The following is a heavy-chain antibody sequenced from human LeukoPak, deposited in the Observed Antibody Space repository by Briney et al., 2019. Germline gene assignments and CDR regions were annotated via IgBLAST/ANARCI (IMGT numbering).Heavy chain of an antibody. V-gene: IGHV4-34*01. CDR2: INHSGST. D-gene: IGHD2-15*01. CDR3: AREWGYCSGDSCYSWFDP. CDR1: GGSFSGYY. Sequence: SETLSLTCAVYGGSFSGYYWSWIRQPPGKGLEWIGEINHSGSTNYNPSLKSRVTISVDTSKNQFSLKLSSVTAADTAVYYCAREWGYCSGDSCYSWFDPWGQGTLVTVSS. J-gene: IGHJ5*02.